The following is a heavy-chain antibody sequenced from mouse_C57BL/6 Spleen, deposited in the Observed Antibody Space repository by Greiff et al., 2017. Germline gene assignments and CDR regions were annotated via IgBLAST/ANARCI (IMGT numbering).Heavy chain of an antibody. V-gene: IGHV1-26*01. CDR2: INPNNGGT. Sequence: EVQLQQSGPELVKPGASVKISCKASGYTFTDYYMNWVKQSHGKSLEWIGDINPNNGGTSYNQKFKGKATLTVDKSSSTAYMKLRSLTSEDSAVYYCAIFYDYGSSPYWYFDVWGTGTTVTVSS. CDR3: AIFYDYGSSPYWYFDV. D-gene: IGHD1-1*01. J-gene: IGHJ1*03. CDR1: GYTFTDYY.